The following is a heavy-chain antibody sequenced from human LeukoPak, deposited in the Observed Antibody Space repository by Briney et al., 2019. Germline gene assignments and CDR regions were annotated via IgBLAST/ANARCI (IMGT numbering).Heavy chain of an antibody. J-gene: IGHJ6*03. CDR2: IKSKTDGGTT. V-gene: IGHV3-15*01. D-gene: IGHD6-19*01. Sequence: PGGSLRLSCAASGFTFSSYAMSWVRQAPGKGLEWVGRIKSKTDGGTTDYAAPVKGRFTISRDDSKNTLDLQMNSLKTEDTAVYYCTTDPLLAAVAPRRGYYYYYMDVWGKGTTVTVSS. CDR3: TTDPLLAAVAPRRGYYYYYMDV. CDR1: GFTFSSYA.